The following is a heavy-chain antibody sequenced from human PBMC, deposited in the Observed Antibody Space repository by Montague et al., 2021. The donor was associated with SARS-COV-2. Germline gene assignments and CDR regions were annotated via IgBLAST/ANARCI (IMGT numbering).Heavy chain of an antibody. Sequence: SETLSLTCTVSGGSISSYYWSWIRQPPGKGLEWIGYIYYSGSTNXNPSLKSRVTISVDTSKNQFSLKLSSVTAADTAVYYCARGSGWMGYAFDIWGQGTMVTVSS. CDR2: IYYSGST. J-gene: IGHJ3*02. CDR3: ARGSGWMGYAFDI. CDR1: GGSISSYY. D-gene: IGHD6-19*01. V-gene: IGHV4-59*01.